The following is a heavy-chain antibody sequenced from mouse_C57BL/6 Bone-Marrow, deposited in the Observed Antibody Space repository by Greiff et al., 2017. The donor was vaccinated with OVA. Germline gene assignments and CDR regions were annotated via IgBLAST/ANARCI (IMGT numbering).Heavy chain of an antibody. Sequence: EVQLQQSGAELVRPGASVKLSCTASGFNIKDDYMHWVKQRPEQGLEWIGWIDPENGDTEYASKFQGKATITADTSSNTAYLQLSSLTSEDTAVYYCTTSYGNYFYYAMDYWGQGTSVTVSS. D-gene: IGHD2-1*01. CDR2: IDPENGDT. V-gene: IGHV14-4*01. J-gene: IGHJ4*01. CDR1: GFNIKDDY. CDR3: TTSYGNYFYYAMDY.